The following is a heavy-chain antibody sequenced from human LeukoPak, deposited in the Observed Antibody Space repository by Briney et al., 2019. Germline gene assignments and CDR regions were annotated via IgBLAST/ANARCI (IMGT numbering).Heavy chain of an antibody. D-gene: IGHD3-3*01. CDR3: ARGEDFWSGYHTFGWFDP. J-gene: IGHJ5*02. Sequence: ASVKVSCKASGYTFTGYYMHWVRQAPGQGLEWMGWINPNSGGTSYAQKFQGRVTMTRDTSISTAYMELSRLRSDDTAVYYCARGEDFWSGYHTFGWFDPWGQGTLVTVSS. CDR1: GYTFTGYY. CDR2: INPNSGGT. V-gene: IGHV1-2*02.